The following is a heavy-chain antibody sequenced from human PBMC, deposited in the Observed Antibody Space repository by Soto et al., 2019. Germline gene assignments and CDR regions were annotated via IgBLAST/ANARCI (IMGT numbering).Heavy chain of an antibody. CDR3: VRDKPHNWFDP. CDR1: GFTFSSYW. V-gene: IGHV3-74*01. CDR2: INNDGSAA. J-gene: IGHJ5*02. Sequence: GGSLRLSCAASGFTFSSYWMHWVRQVPGKGLVWVSRINNDGSAATYADSVKGRFTISRDNGKNTVYLQMKSLRAEDTALYYCVRDKPHNWFDPWGQGTPVTVSS.